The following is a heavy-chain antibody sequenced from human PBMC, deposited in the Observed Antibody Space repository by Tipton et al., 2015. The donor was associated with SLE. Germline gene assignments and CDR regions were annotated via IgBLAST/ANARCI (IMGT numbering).Heavy chain of an antibody. CDR2: ISWNRGSI. CDR3: AKSKMTAYYFDY. V-gene: IGHV3-9*01. CDR1: GFTFDDYA. D-gene: IGHD2-21*02. J-gene: IGHJ4*02. Sequence: SLRLSCAASGFTFDDYAMHWVRQAPGKGLEWVSGISWNRGSIGYADSVKGRFTISRDNAKNSLYLQMNSLRAEDTALYYCAKSKMTAYYFDYWGQGTLVTVSS.